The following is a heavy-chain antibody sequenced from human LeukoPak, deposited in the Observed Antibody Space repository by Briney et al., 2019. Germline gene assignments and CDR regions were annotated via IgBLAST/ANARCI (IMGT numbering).Heavy chain of an antibody. V-gene: IGHV1-69*05. CDR3: ARGGGSGQDWYFDL. CDR1: GGTFSSYA. D-gene: IGHD6-19*01. J-gene: IGHJ2*01. Sequence: ASVKVSCKASGGTFSSYAISWVRQAPGQGLEWMGGIIPIFGTANYAQKFQGRVTITTDESTSTAYMELSSLRSEDTAVYYCARGGGSGQDWYFDLWGRGTLVTVSS. CDR2: IIPIFGTA.